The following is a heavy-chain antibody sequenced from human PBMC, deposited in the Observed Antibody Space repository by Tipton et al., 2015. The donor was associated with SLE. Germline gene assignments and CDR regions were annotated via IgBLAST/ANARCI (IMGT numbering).Heavy chain of an antibody. CDR1: GGSINSLPHY. CDR2: IYTSWST. J-gene: IGHJ5*02. Sequence: TLSLTCTVSGGSINSLPHYWSWIRPPAGKALEWIGHIYTSWSTDYNPPRKSRVTISIDTSKNQFSLKLTSVTAADTAVYYCTRLTKGYNSRFDPWGQGTLVTVSS. D-gene: IGHD6-13*01. CDR3: TRLTKGYNSRFDP. V-gene: IGHV4-61*09.